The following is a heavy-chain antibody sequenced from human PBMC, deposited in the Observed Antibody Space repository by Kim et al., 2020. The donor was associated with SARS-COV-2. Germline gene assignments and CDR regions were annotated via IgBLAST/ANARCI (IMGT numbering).Heavy chain of an antibody. D-gene: IGHD6-19*01. Sequence: ADSVKGRFTISRETAKNSLYLQMNSLRAEDTALYYCAKDVVADSSGWYFDYWGQGTLVTVSS. J-gene: IGHJ4*02. V-gene: IGHV3-9*01. CDR3: AKDVVADSSGWYFDY.